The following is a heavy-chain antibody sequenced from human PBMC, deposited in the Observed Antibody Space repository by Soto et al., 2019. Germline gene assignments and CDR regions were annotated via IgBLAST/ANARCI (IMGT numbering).Heavy chain of an antibody. Sequence: PSGTLSLTCTVSGGSISIGDYYWSWIRQPPGKGLEWIGYIYYSGSTYYNPSLKSRVTISVDTSKNQFSLKLSSVTAADTAVYYCARVGSYYDSSGYQGSWFDPWGQGTLVTVSS. CDR2: IYYSGST. J-gene: IGHJ5*02. D-gene: IGHD3-22*01. CDR3: ARVGSYYDSSGYQGSWFDP. CDR1: GGSISIGDYY. V-gene: IGHV4-30-4*01.